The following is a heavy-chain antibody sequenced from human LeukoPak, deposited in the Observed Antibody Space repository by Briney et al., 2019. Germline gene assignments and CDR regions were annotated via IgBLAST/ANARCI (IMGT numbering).Heavy chain of an antibody. CDR1: GFTFRSYA. CDR3: AKRHSSTWYFN. V-gene: IGHV3-23*01. D-gene: IGHD6-13*01. CDR2: ISGSGGST. J-gene: IGHJ4*02. Sequence: PGGSLRLSCAASGFTFRSYAMSWVRQAPGKGLEWVSAISGSGGSTYYADSVKGRFTISRDNSKNTLYLQMNRLRAEDTAVYYCAKRHSSTWYFNWGQGTLVTVSS.